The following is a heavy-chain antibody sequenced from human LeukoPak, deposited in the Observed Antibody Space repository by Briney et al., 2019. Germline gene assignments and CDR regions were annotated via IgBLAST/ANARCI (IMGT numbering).Heavy chain of an antibody. V-gene: IGHV3-21*01. D-gene: IGHD3-3*01. CDR2: ISSSSRYT. Sequence: GGSLRLSCAASGFSLRDYSMDWVRQAPGKGLEWVSSISSSSRYTFYVDSVKGRFTISRDNAKNSLYLQMNSLRVEDTAVYCCARDEARGYDFRPQDHWGQGTLVFVSS. J-gene: IGHJ4*02. CDR1: GFSLRDYS. CDR3: ARDEARGYDFRPQDH.